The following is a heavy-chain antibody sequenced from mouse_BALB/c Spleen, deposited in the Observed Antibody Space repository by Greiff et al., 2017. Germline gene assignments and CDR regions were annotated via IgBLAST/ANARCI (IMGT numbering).Heavy chain of an antibody. V-gene: IGHV5-4*02. CDR1: GFTFSDYY. J-gene: IGHJ3*01. CDR2: ISDGGSYT. Sequence: EVNLVESGGGLVKPGGSLKLSCAASGFTFSDYYMYWVRQTPEKRLEWVATISDGGSYTYYPDSVKGRFTISRDNAKNNLYLQMSSLKSEDTAMYYCAREALFAYWGQGTLVTVSA. CDR3: AREALFAY.